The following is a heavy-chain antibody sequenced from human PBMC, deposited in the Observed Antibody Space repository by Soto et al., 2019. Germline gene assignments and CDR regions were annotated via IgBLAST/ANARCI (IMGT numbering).Heavy chain of an antibody. CDR3: ARSCDSRVSYSYYFDY. CDR2: IIPIFGTA. J-gene: IGHJ4*02. D-gene: IGHD3-22*01. CDR1: GGTFSSYA. V-gene: IGHV1-69*13. Sequence: GASVKVSCKASGGTFSSYAISWVRQAPGKGLEWMGGIIPIFGTANYAQKFQGRVTITADESTSTAYMELSSLRSEDTAVYYCARSCDSRVSYSYYFDYWGQGTLVTVSS.